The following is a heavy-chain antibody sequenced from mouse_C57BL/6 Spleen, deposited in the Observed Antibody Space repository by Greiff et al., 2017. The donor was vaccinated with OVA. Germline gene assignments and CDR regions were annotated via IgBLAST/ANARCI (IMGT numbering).Heavy chain of an antibody. V-gene: IGHV1-61*01. Sequence: QVQLQQSGAELVRPGSSVKLSCKASGYTFTSYWMDWVKQRPGQGLEWIGNIYPSDSETHYNQKFKDKATLTVDKSSSTAYMQLSSLTSEDSAVYYCARRYGYDHFDYWGQGTTLTVSS. J-gene: IGHJ2*01. CDR1: GYTFTSYW. CDR2: IYPSDSET. D-gene: IGHD2-2*01. CDR3: ARRYGYDHFDY.